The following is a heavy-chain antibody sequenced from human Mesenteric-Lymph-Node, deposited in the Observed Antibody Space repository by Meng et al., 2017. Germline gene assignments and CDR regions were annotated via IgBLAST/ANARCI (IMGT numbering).Heavy chain of an antibody. J-gene: IGHJ4*02. V-gene: IGHV3-11*04. CDR2: ISSSGSTI. Sequence: GESLKISCAASGFTFSDYYMSWIRQAPGKGLEWVSYISSSGSTIYYADSVKGRFTISRDNAKNSLYLQVDSLRGEDTAVYYCARNSGTNYFDYWGQGTLVTVSS. D-gene: IGHD1-26*01. CDR1: GFTFSDYY. CDR3: ARNSGTNYFDY.